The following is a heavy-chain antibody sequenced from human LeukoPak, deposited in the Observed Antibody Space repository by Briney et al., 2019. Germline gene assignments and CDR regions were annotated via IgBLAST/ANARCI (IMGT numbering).Heavy chain of an antibody. CDR3: ARGDSSGVNFDY. CDR2: IYYSGST. V-gene: IGHV4-59*01. J-gene: IGHJ4*02. CDR1: GGSISSYY. Sequence: SETLPLTCTVSGGSISSYYWSWIRQPPGKGLEWIGYIYYSGSTNYNPSLKSRVTISVDTSKNQYSLKLSSVTAADAAVYYCARGDSSGVNFDYWGQGTLVTVSS. D-gene: IGHD3-22*01.